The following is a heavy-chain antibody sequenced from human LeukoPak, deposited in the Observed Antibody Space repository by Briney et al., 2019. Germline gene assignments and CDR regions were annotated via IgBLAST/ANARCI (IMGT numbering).Heavy chain of an antibody. CDR3: ARDSSSVYYYYYMDV. CDR1: GYTFTGYY. Sequence: ASVKVSCKASGYTFTGYYMHWVRQAPGQGLEWMGWINPNSGGTNYAQKFQGRVTMTRDTSISTAYMELSRLRSDDTAAYYCARDSSSVYYYYYMDVWGKGTTVTVSS. CDR2: INPNSGGT. D-gene: IGHD6-13*01. V-gene: IGHV1-2*02. J-gene: IGHJ6*03.